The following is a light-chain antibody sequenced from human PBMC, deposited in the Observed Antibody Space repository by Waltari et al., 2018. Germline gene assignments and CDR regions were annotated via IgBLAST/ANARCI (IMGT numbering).Light chain of an antibody. J-gene: IGLJ2*01. V-gene: IGLV3-1*01. CDR3: QAWDSISDVV. CDR2: QDS. Sequence: YELTQPPSVSVSPGQTVSITCSGGKLEDKYVCWYQQKTGQSPVLGMHQDSRRPSGIPERFSGPSSGNTATLTISGTQAMDEADYYCQAWDSISDVVFGGGTRLTVL. CDR1: KLEDKY.